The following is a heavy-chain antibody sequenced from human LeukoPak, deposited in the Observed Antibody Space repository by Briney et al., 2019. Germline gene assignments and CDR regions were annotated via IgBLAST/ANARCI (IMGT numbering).Heavy chain of an antibody. CDR2: INPEDGET. CDR3: ATTPGEGIVEDY. CDR1: GYTLTELS. D-gene: IGHD3-22*01. V-gene: IGHV1-24*01. Sequence: GASVKVSCKVSGYTLTELSMHWVRQAPGKGLEWMGGINPEDGETIYAQKFQGRVTMTEDTSTDTAYMELSSLRSEDTAVYYCATTPGEGIVEDYWGQGTMVTVSS. J-gene: IGHJ4*02.